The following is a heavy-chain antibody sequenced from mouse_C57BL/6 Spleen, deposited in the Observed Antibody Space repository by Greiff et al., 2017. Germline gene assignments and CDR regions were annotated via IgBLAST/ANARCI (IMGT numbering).Heavy chain of an antibody. CDR1: GYTFTDYY. Sequence: VQLQQSGPELVKPGASVKISCKASGYTFTDYYMNWVKQSHGKSLEWIGDINPNNGGTSYNQKFKGKATLTVDKSSSTAYMELRSLTSEDSAVYYCAKNYYGSSPWFAYWGQGTLVTGSA. CDR3: AKNYYGSSPWFAY. CDR2: INPNNGGT. J-gene: IGHJ3*01. V-gene: IGHV1-26*01. D-gene: IGHD1-1*01.